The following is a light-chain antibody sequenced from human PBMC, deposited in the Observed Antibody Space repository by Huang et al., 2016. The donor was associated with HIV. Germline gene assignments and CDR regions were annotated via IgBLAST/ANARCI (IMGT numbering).Light chain of an antibody. CDR2: ELS. CDR1: QGLLYREKIY. V-gene: IGKV2-29*02. CDR3: MQGKQLPYT. Sequence: DIVMTQTPLSLSVTPGQPASISCKSSQGLLYREKIYLYWYLQKPGQSPQLLIYELSNLFSGVPDRFSGSGSPTEFTLKISRVETEDVGVYYCMQGKQLPYTFGQGTRLEIK. J-gene: IGKJ2*01.